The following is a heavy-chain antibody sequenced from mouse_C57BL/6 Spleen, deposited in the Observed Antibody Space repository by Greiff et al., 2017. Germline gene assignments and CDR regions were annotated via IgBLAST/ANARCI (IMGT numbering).Heavy chain of an antibody. V-gene: IGHV1-80*01. CDR2: IYPGDGDT. CDR3: ARPSYDWYCDV. J-gene: IGHJ1*03. D-gene: IGHD2-12*01. Sequence: VQLQQSGAELVKPGASVKIFCKASGYAFSSYWMNWVKQRPGKGLEWIGQIYPGDGDTNYNGKIKGKATLTADKSSSTAYMQLSSLTSEDSAVYFCARPSYDWYCDVWGTGTTVTVSS. CDR1: GYAFSSYW.